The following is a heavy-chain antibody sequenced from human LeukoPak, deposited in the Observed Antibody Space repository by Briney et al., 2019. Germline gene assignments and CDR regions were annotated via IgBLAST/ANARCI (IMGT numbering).Heavy chain of an antibody. Sequence: GGSLRLSCAASGFTVSSNYMSWVRQAPGEGLEWVSVIYSDGTTYYANSAKGRFTISRDNTKKTLYLQMNSLRAEDTAVYYCASIRSGWPWYFDYWGQGTQVTVSS. CDR2: IYSDGTT. D-gene: IGHD6-19*01. CDR3: ASIRSGWPWYFDY. J-gene: IGHJ4*02. CDR1: GFTVSSNY. V-gene: IGHV3-53*01.